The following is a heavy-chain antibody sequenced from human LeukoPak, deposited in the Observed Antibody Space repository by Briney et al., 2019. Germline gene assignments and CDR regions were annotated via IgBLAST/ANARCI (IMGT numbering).Heavy chain of an antibody. CDR1: GFTFSTYS. J-gene: IGHJ4*02. V-gene: IGHV3-21*01. CDR2: ISSSSSYI. Sequence: GGSLRLSCAASGFTFSTYSMNWGRQTPGKGLEWVSSISSSSSYIYYADSVKGRFTVSRDNAKNSLYLQMNTLRADDTAVYYCARDTTRWFSPSDHWGQGTLVTVSS. CDR3: ARDTTRWFSPSDH. D-gene: IGHD2-15*01.